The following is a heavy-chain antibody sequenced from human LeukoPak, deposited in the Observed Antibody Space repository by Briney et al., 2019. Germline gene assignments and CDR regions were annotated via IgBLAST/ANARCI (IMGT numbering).Heavy chain of an antibody. Sequence: GGSLGLSCAASGFTFSSYAMSWVRQAPGKGLEWVSAISGSGGSTYYADSVKGRFTISRDNSKNTLYLQMNSLRAEDTAVYYCAKDPDDSSGYYTHWGQGTLVTVSS. V-gene: IGHV3-23*01. J-gene: IGHJ4*02. CDR2: ISGSGGST. CDR1: GFTFSSYA. D-gene: IGHD3-22*01. CDR3: AKDPDDSSGYYTH.